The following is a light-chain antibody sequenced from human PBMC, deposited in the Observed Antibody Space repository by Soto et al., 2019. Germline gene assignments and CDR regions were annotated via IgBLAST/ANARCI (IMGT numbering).Light chain of an antibody. J-gene: IGKJ4*01. CDR3: QQSYSMTT. V-gene: IGKV1-39*01. CDR2: AAS. CDR1: QSISSY. Sequence: DIQMTQSPSSLSASIGDRVTITCRASQSISSYLNWYQQKPGKAPKLLIYAASRLQGGVPSRFSGSGSGTDFTLTISSLQPEDFATYYCQQSYSMTTFGGGTKVEIK.